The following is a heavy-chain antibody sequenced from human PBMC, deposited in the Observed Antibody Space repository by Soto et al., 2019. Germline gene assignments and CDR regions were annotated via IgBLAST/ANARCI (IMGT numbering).Heavy chain of an antibody. CDR3: TRSCSSTSCCENAYDI. D-gene: IGHD2-2*01. J-gene: IGHJ3*02. Sequence: ASVKVSCKASGYTFTNYDMHWVCQAPGQRLEWMGWINAGDGNTKYSQKFQGRVTITRDTSASTAYMELSRLRSEDTAVFYCTRSCSSTSCCENAYDIWGQGTRVTVSS. CDR1: GYTFTNYD. V-gene: IGHV1-3*01. CDR2: INAGDGNT.